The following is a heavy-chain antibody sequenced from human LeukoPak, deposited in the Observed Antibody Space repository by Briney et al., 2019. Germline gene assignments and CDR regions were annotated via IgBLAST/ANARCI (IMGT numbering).Heavy chain of an antibody. CDR3: AKDRSGYGPDY. Sequence: GGSLRLSCAASGFTFSTCGMHWVRLAPGKGLEWVAFIRYDGSIRYYADSVKGRFTISRDNSQNTLYLQMNSLRPEGTGVYYCAKDRSGYGPDYWGQGTLVTVSS. D-gene: IGHD5-12*01. CDR1: GFTFSTCG. CDR2: IRYDGSIR. V-gene: IGHV3-30*02. J-gene: IGHJ4*02.